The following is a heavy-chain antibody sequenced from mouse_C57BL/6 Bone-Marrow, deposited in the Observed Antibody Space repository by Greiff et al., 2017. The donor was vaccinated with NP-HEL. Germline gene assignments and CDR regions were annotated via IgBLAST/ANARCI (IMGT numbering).Heavy chain of an antibody. CDR3: TRGRLLPPYYYAMDY. CDR1: GYTFTDYE. Sequence: VQLQQSGAELVRPGASVTLSCKASGYTFTDYEMHWVKQTPVHGLEWIGAIDPETGGTAYNQKFKGKAILTADKSSSTAYMERRSLTSEDSAVYYCTRGRLLPPYYYAMDYWGQGTSVTVSS. V-gene: IGHV1-15*01. J-gene: IGHJ4*01. D-gene: IGHD2-3*01. CDR2: IDPETGGT.